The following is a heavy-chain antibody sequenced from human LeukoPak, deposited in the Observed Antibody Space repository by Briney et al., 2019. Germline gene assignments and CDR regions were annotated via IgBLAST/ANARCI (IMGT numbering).Heavy chain of an antibody. CDR3: ARATTTMPDY. J-gene: IGHJ4*02. CDR2: INRDGSST. Sequence: PGGSLRDSCAASGFTFNNYWMHWVRQAPGKGLVWVSRINRDGSSTNYADSVKGRITISRDNAKNTLYLQMNSLRAEDTAVYYCARATTTMPDYWGQGDLGTLSS. CDR1: GFTFNNYW. V-gene: IGHV3-74*01. D-gene: IGHD5-24*01.